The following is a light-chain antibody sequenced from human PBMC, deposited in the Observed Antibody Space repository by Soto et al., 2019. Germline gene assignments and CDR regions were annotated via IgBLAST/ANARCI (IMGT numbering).Light chain of an antibody. CDR2: GAS. J-gene: IGKJ2*01. CDR1: QSVSSSY. V-gene: IGKV3-20*01. CDR3: QQYGSSSYT. Sequence: EIVLTQSPGTLSLSPGERATLSCRASQSVSSSYLAWYQQKPGQAPKLLIYGASSRATGIPDRFSGSGSGTDFTLPISRLEPEDSAVYYCQQYGSSSYTFGQGTKLEMK.